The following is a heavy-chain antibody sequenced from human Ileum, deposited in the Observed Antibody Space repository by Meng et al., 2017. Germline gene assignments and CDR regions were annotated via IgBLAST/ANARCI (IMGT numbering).Heavy chain of an antibody. Sequence: VQRTWWGAGLVQPSEALCLSCAVSGVTLSSYTWSLIRQPPGKGLEWIADIHNSGSTKYNPSPESRVSISVKHNAKHLFFQQITVLGADSPVFYFSRNGAWFEPWGQGTLVTVSS. J-gene: IGHJ5*02. V-gene: IGHV4-34*01. CDR3: SRNGAWFEP. CDR1: GVTLSSYT. CDR2: IHNSGST.